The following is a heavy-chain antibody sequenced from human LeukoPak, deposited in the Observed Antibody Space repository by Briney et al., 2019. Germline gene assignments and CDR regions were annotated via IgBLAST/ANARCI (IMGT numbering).Heavy chain of an antibody. J-gene: IGHJ6*02. CDR3: ARDDYYGSGSETYYYGMDV. V-gene: IGHV3-53*01. CDR1: GFTVSSNY. D-gene: IGHD3-10*01. Sequence: GGSRRLSCAASGFTVSSNYMSWVRQAPGKGLEWVSVVYSGGSTYYADSVKGRFTISRDNSKNTLYLQMNSLRAEDTAVYYCARDDYYGSGSETYYYGMDVWGQGTTVTVSS. CDR2: VYSGGST.